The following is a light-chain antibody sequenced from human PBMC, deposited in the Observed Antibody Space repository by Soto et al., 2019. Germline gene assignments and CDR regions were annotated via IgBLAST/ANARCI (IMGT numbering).Light chain of an antibody. J-gene: IGLJ3*02. CDR3: QVWDSSSDHWV. Sequence: QSALTQPPSASGSPGQSVAISCTGTSSDIGGYNYVSWYQQHPGKAPKLMIFEVSQRPSGVPDRFSGSKSGNTASLTVSGLQAEDEADYYCQVWDSSSDHWVFGGGTKVTVL. V-gene: IGLV2-8*01. CDR1: SSDIGGYNY. CDR2: EVS.